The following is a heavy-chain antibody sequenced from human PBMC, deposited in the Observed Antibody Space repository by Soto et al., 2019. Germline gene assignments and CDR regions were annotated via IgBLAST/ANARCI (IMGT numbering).Heavy chain of an antibody. CDR1: GDTFSVVA. Sequence: QGRLVQSGPEVRRPGSSVKLSCKSSGDTFSVVAISWVRQAPGQGLEWMGGIIPIFGGANKAPRFQDRVTITADEMTDTAYMELSGLTFDDTGVYYCARSHDYGNYVQGEYYYSGIDVWGQGTTVFVSS. J-gene: IGHJ6*02. CDR2: IIPIFGGA. D-gene: IGHD4-4*01. V-gene: IGHV1-69*12. CDR3: ARSHDYGNYVQGEYYYSGIDV.